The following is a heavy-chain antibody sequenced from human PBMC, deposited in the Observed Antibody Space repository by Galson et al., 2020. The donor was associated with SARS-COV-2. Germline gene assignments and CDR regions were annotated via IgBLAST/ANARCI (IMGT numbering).Heavy chain of an antibody. J-gene: IGHJ6*02. CDR2: ISSSSSYT. CDR3: ARRIPGTASYGMDV. CDR1: GFTFSDYY. Sequence: GESLKISCAASGFTFSDYYMTWIRQAPGKGLEWVSYISSSSSYTNYADSVKGRFTIFRDNAKNSLYLQMNSLSAEDTAVYYCARRIPGTASYGMDVWGQGTTVTVSS. D-gene: IGHD1-20*01. V-gene: IGHV3-11*06.